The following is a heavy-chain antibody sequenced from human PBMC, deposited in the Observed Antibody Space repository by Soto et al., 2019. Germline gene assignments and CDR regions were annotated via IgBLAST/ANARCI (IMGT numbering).Heavy chain of an antibody. J-gene: IGHJ4*02. Sequence: EVQLVESGGGLVQPGRSLRLSCAASGFTFDDYAMHWVRQGPGKGLEWVSSISWNSGNLGYADSVKGRFTISRDNAKNSRYLQMNSLRSEDTALYYCAKGASTTVFAFNDYWGQGTLVTVSS. V-gene: IGHV3-9*01. CDR1: GFTFDDYA. CDR3: AKGASTTVFAFNDY. D-gene: IGHD4-17*01. CDR2: ISWNSGNL.